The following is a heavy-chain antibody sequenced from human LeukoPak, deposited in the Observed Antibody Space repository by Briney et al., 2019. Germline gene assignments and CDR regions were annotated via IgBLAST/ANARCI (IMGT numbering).Heavy chain of an antibody. J-gene: IGHJ4*02. V-gene: IGHV3-30-3*01. CDR2: ISYDGSNK. CDR1: GFTFSSYA. CDR3: APIVVVTSTGF. Sequence: PTGGSLRLSCAASGFTFSSYAMHWVRQAPGKGLEWVAVISYDGSNKYYADSVKGRFTISRDNSKNTLYLQMNGLRAEDTAVYYCAPIVVVTSTGFWGQGTLVTVSS. D-gene: IGHD3-22*01.